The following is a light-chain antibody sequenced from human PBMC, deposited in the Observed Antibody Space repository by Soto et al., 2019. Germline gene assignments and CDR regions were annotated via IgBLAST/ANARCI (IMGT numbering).Light chain of an antibody. CDR3: QQLSNWPWP. J-gene: IGKJ1*01. CDR1: QSVSNF. CDR2: DAS. V-gene: IGKV3-11*01. Sequence: EIVLTQSPATLSLSPGERATLSCRASQSVSNFLAWYQQKPGQAPRLLISDASNRATGIPGRFSGSGSVTDFSLTIRSLEPQDFAVYSCQQLSNWPWPFGQGTKVEIK.